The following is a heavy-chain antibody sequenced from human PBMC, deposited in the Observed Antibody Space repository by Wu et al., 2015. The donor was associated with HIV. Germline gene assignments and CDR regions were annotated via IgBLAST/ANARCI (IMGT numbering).Heavy chain of an antibody. CDR3: ARDPSGLYCTGGVCKFAPFDS. J-gene: IGHJ4*02. V-gene: IGHV1-18*01. CDR2: ISPYNGAT. CDR1: GYAFTSYG. D-gene: IGHD2-8*02. Sequence: QIHLVQSGPELKKSGTSVKVSCQTSGYAFTSYGINWVRQAPGQGLEWMGWISPYNGATMYSQKFQGRVTMTTDTSTTTVYMELRTLTSEDTALSYCARDPSGLYCTGGVCKFAPFDSWGPGTLVTVSS.